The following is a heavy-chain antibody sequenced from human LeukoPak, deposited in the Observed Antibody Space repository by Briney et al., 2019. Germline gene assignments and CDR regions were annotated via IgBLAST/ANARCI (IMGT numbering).Heavy chain of an antibody. CDR1: GGSFSGYY. CDR3: ARGGREYYYGSGSSIDY. Sequence: SETLSLTCAVYGGSFSGYYWSWIRQPPGKGLEWIGEINHSGGTNYNPSLESRVTISVDTSKNQFSLKLSSVTAADTAVYYCARGGREYYYGSGSSIDYWGQGTLVTVSS. J-gene: IGHJ4*02. CDR2: INHSGGT. V-gene: IGHV4-34*01. D-gene: IGHD3-10*01.